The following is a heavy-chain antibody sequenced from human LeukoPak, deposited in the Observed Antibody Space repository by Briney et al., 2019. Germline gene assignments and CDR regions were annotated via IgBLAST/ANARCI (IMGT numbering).Heavy chain of an antibody. D-gene: IGHD6-19*01. CDR3: AKSRWQWLVPGGY. CDR1: GFTFSSSW. CDR2: IKNDGSST. V-gene: IGHV3-74*01. J-gene: IGHJ4*02. Sequence: GGSLRLSCAASGFTFSSSWMHWVRQAPGKGLVWVSRIKNDGSSTTYADSVKGRFTISRDNVKNTLYLQMNSLRAEDTAVYYCAKSRWQWLVPGGYWGQGTLVTVSS.